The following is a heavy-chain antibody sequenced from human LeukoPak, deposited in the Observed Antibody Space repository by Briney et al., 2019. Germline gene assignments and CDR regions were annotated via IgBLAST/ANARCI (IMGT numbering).Heavy chain of an antibody. D-gene: IGHD5-18*01. J-gene: IGHJ3*02. CDR1: GFTFSSYA. V-gene: IGHV3-23*01. Sequence: PGGSLRLSCAASGFTFSSYAMSWVRQAPGKGLEWVSAISGSGGSTYYADSVKGRFTISRDNSKNTLYLQMNSLRAEDTAVYYCVKRQRGYSYGRGPDAFDIWGQGTMVTVSS. CDR2: ISGSGGST. CDR3: VKRQRGYSYGRGPDAFDI.